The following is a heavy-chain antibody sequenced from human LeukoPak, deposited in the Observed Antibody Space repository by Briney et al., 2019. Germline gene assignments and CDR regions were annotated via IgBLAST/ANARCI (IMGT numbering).Heavy chain of an antibody. CDR1: GFTFSSYG. V-gene: IGHV3-33*01. D-gene: IGHD3-22*01. CDR2: IWYDGSNK. J-gene: IGHJ4*02. Sequence: GRSLRLSCAASGFTFSSYGMHWFRQAPGKGLEWVAVIWYDGSNKYYADSVKGRFTISRDNSKNTLYLQMNSLRAEDTAVYYCARVANYYDSSGYYAYWGQGTLVTVSS. CDR3: ARVANYYDSSGYYAY.